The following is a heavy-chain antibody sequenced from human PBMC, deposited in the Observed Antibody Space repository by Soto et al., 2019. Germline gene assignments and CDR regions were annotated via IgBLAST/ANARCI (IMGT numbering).Heavy chain of an antibody. CDR1: GYRFSSSW. V-gene: IGHV5-51*01. CDR3: TKGATSTFDS. CDR2: VYPSDSDV. J-gene: IGHJ4*02. D-gene: IGHD3-16*01. Sequence: PGESLKISCQGTGYRFSSSWIGWVRQKPGKGLEWLGNVYPSDSDVRYSPAFEGQVTISADNSINTAYLQLPNLKASDTAIYYCTKGATSTFDSWGQGTRVTVSS.